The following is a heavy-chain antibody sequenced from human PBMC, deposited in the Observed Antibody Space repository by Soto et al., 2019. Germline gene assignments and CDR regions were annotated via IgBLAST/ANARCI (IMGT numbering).Heavy chain of an antibody. Sequence: SETLSLTCAVYGGSFSGYYWSWIRQPPGKGLEWIGEINHSGSTNYNPSLKSRVTISVDTSKNQFSLKLSSVTAADTAVYYCARGPRLWSGYFYWYFDLWGRGTLVTVSS. CDR1: GGSFSGYY. CDR3: ARGPRLWSGYFYWYFDL. V-gene: IGHV4-34*01. D-gene: IGHD3-3*01. J-gene: IGHJ2*01. CDR2: INHSGST.